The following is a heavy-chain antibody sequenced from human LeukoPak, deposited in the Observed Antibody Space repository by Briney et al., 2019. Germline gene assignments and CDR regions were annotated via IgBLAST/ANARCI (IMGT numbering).Heavy chain of an antibody. CDR3: ATFGSGYDYYDSSGYYYFDY. CDR2: IYYSGST. CDR1: GGSISSYY. J-gene: IGHJ4*02. V-gene: IGHV4-59*01. D-gene: IGHD3-22*01. Sequence: SETLSLTCTVSGGSISSYYWSWIRNPPGKGLEWIGYIYYSGSTNYNPSLKSRVTISVDTSKNQFSLKLSSVTAADTAVYYCATFGSGYDYYDSSGYYYFDYWGQGTLVTVSS.